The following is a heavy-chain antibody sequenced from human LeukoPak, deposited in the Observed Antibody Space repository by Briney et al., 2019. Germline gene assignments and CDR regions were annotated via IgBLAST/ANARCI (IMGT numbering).Heavy chain of an antibody. CDR3: AREGLQDAFDI. J-gene: IGHJ3*02. V-gene: IGHV3-15*01. CDR1: GFTFSNAW. D-gene: IGHD1-26*01. Sequence: GSLRLSCAASGFTFSNAWMSWVRQAPGKGLEWVGRIKSKTDGGTTDYAAPVKGRFTISRDDSKNTLYLQMNSLKTEDTAVYYCAREGLQDAFDIWGQGTMVTVSS. CDR2: IKSKTDGGTT.